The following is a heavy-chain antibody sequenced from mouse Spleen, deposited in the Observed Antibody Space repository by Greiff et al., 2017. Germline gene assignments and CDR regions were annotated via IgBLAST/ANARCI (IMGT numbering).Heavy chain of an antibody. CDR3: ARVHYGSSLLDY. Sequence: VKLVESGAELAKPGASVKMSCKASGYTFTSYWMHWVKQRPGQGLEWIGYINPSTGYTEYNQKFKDKATLTADKSSSTAYMQLSSLTSEDSAVYYCARVHYGSSLLDYWGQGTSVTVSS. CDR1: GYTFTSYW. D-gene: IGHD1-1*01. CDR2: INPSTGYT. V-gene: IGHV1-7*01. J-gene: IGHJ4*01.